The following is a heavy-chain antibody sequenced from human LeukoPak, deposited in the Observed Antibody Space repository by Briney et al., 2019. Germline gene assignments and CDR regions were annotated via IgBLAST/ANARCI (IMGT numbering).Heavy chain of an antibody. V-gene: IGHV3-7*03. CDR3: AREDFDL. CDR1: GFTFSSYW. Sequence: GGSLRLSCAASGFTFSSYWMNWARQAPGKGLEWVASINHNGNVNYYVDSVKGRFTISRDNSKNTLYLQMNSLRAEDTAVYYCAREDFDLWGRGTLVTVSS. J-gene: IGHJ2*01. CDR2: INHNGNVN.